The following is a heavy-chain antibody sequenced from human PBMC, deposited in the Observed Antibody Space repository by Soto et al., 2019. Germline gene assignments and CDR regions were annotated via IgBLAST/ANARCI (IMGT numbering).Heavy chain of an antibody. D-gene: IGHD4-4*01. CDR1: GYIFTNYW. CDR2: IDPSDSHT. CDR3: ASLSTITTTYNWCDP. J-gene: IGHJ5*02. V-gene: IGHV5-10-1*01. Sequence: GESLKISCKASGYIFTNYWINWVRQVPGKGLEWMGRIDPSDSHTNYSPSFRGHVSFSIDKSISTAYLQWSSLKTSDTAIYYCASLSTITTTYNWCDPWGKGTQVTVCS.